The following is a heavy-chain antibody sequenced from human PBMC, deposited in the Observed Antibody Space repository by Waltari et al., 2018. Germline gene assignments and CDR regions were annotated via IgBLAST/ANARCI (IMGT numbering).Heavy chain of an antibody. V-gene: IGHV3-7*01. CDR3: ARLSSSWNEKGAFDI. J-gene: IGHJ3*02. CDR2: MNRDGSET. CDR1: GFTLSSFW. Sequence: EVQLVESGGGLVPPGGSLGLSWGATGFTLSSFWMSWVRQATGKGLDWVANMNRDGSETYYVDSVKGRFTISRDNAKNSLYLEMNTLRVEDTAIYYCARLSSSWNEKGAFDIWGQGTMVTVSS. D-gene: IGHD6-13*01.